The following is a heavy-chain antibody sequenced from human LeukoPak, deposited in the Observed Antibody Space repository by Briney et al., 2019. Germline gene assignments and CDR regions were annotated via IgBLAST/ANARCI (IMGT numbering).Heavy chain of an antibody. Sequence: ASVKVSCKASGYTFTGYHMHWVRQAPGQGLEWMGRINPNSGDTNYAQKFQGRVTMARDTSISTAYMELSRLRSDDTAVYYCARDYCSSTSCLFDYWGQGTLVTVSS. CDR3: ARDYCSSTSCLFDY. V-gene: IGHV1-2*06. J-gene: IGHJ4*02. CDR1: GYTFTGYH. D-gene: IGHD2-2*01. CDR2: INPNSGDT.